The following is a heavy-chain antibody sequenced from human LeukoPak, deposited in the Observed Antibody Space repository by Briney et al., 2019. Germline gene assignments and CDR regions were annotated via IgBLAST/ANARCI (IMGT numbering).Heavy chain of an antibody. D-gene: IGHD2-2*01. CDR1: GFTFSSYW. CDR2: IKQDGSEK. Sequence: GGSLRLSCAASGFTFSSYWMSWVRQAPGKGLEWVANIKQDGSEKYYVDSVKGRFTISRDNAKNSLYLQMNSLRAEDTAVYYCARTGVVPATMNNHLTSDYWGQGTLVTVSS. J-gene: IGHJ4*02. V-gene: IGHV3-7*01. CDR3: ARTGVVPATMNNHLTSDY.